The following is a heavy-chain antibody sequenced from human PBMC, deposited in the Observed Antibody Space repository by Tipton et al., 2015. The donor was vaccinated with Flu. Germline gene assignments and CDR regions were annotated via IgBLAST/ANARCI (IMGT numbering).Heavy chain of an antibody. J-gene: IGHJ3*02. Sequence: TLSLTCSVSGDSIGSPYYWGWIRQPPAGKGLEWIGYIYYSGSTDYNPSLKSRVTISVDTSKNQFSLKLSSVTAADTAVYYCARWGSSGDVVIWGQGTMVTVSS. CDR2: IYYSGST. V-gene: IGHV4-59*08. D-gene: IGHD6-19*01. CDR1: GDSIGSPYY. CDR3: ARWGSSGDVVI.